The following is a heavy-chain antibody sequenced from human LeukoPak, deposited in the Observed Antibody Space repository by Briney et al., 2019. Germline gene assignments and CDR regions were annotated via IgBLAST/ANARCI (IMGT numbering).Heavy chain of an antibody. CDR3: AGRAGSVAGNDY. CDR1: GFTFSSYS. CDR2: ISSSSSYI. J-gene: IGHJ4*02. V-gene: IGHV3-21*01. Sequence: GGSLRLSCAASGFTFSSYSMNWVRQAPGKGLEWVSSISSSSSYIYYADSEKGRFTISRDNAKNSLYLQMNSLRAEDTAVYYCAGRAGSVAGNDYWGQGTLVTVSS. D-gene: IGHD6-19*01.